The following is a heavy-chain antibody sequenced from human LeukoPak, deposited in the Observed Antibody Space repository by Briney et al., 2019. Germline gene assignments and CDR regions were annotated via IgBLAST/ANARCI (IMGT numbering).Heavy chain of an antibody. CDR2: IYTSGST. CDR3: ARDMENWGWGGWFDP. Sequence: SSETLSLTCTVSGGSISSGSYYWSWIRQPAGKGLEWIGRIYTSGSTNYNPSLKSRVTISVDTSKNQFSLQLNSVTPEDTAVYYCARDMENWGWGGWFDPWGQGTLVTVSS. D-gene: IGHD7-27*01. J-gene: IGHJ5*02. CDR1: GGSISSGSYY. V-gene: IGHV4-61*02.